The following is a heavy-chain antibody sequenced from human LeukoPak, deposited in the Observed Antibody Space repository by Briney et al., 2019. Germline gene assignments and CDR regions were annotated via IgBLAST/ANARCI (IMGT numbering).Heavy chain of an antibody. CDR2: ISSSGSTI. CDR3: ARETSERYCSSTSCYRRTRNDY. D-gene: IGHD2-2*02. V-gene: IGHV3-48*03. CDR1: GFTFSSYE. Sequence: PGGSLRLSCAASGFTFSSYEMNWVRQAPGKGLEWASYISSSGSTIYYADSVKGRFTISRDNAKNSLYLQMNSLRAEDTAVYYCARETSERYCSSTSCYRRTRNDYWGQGTLVTVSS. J-gene: IGHJ4*02.